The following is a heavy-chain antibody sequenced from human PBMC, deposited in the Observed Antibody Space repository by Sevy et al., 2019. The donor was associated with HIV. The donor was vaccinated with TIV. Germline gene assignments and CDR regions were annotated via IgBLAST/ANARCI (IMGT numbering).Heavy chain of an antibody. CDR3: ATTQDYYDNSGDPFDC. V-gene: IGHV1-24*01. CDR1: GYTLTKLS. Sequence: ASVKVSCKVSGYTLTKLSMHWVRQAPGKGLEWMGSFDPEDGETIHAQRFQGRLSMTEDTSTETAYMELSSLSSEDTAVYYCATTQDYYDNSGDPFDCGGQGGLVTVS. J-gene: IGHJ4*02. D-gene: IGHD3-22*01. CDR2: FDPEDGET.